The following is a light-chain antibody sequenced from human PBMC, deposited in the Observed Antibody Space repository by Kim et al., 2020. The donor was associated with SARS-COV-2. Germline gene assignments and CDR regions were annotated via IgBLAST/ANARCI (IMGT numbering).Light chain of an antibody. Sequence: RAPLNCKSSQTVFYNSNNKNYLAWYQQKPGQAPKLLIYCASIRESGVSDRFSGSGSETDFTLTISSLQAEDVAVYYCQQYYSTPPSFGQGTKLEI. CDR1: QTVFYNSNNKNY. V-gene: IGKV4-1*01. CDR2: CAS. CDR3: QQYYSTPPS. J-gene: IGKJ2*03.